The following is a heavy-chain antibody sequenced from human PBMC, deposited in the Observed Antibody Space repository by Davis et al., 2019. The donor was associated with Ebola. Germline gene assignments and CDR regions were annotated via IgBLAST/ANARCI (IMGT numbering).Heavy chain of an antibody. CDR1: GGSISSYH. CDR3: ARDLSASSSWYGVFYGMDV. CDR2: IYYSGRA. J-gene: IGHJ6*02. V-gene: IGHV4-59*01. D-gene: IGHD6-13*01. Sequence: MPGGSLRLSCTVSGGSISSYHWSWIRQPPGKGLEWIGYIYYSGRANYNPSLKSRVTISVETSKNQFSLKVRSVTAADTAVYYCARDLSASSSWYGVFYGMDVWGQGTTVTVSS.